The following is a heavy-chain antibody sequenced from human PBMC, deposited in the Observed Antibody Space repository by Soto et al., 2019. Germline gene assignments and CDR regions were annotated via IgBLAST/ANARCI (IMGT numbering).Heavy chain of an antibody. Sequence: WASVKVSCKASGYSFTSYGISWVRQAPGQGLEWMGWISAYNGNKKYAQKLQGRVTMTTDTSTSTAYMELRSLRSDDTAVYYCAKEKISTSCCNWFDPWGQGTLVTVSS. CDR2: ISAYNGNK. CDR1: GYSFTSYG. CDR3: AKEKISTSCCNWFDP. J-gene: IGHJ5*02. V-gene: IGHV1-18*01. D-gene: IGHD2-2*01.